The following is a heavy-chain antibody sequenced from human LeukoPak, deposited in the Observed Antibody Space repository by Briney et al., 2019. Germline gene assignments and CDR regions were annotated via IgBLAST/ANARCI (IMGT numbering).Heavy chain of an antibody. CDR3: ASTYYDYVWGGYPDDYYYYYMDV. CDR1: GGTFSSYA. V-gene: IGHV1-69*05. CDR2: IIPIFGTA. D-gene: IGHD3-16*02. Sequence: SVKVSCKASGGTFSSYAISWVRQAPGQGLEWMGRIIPIFGTANYAQKFQGRVTITTDESTSTAYMELSSLRSEDTAVYYCASTYYDYVWGGYPDDYYYYYMDVWGKGTTVTVSS. J-gene: IGHJ6*03.